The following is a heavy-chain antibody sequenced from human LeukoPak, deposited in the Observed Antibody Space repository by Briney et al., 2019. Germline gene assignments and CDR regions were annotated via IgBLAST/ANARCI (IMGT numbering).Heavy chain of an antibody. V-gene: IGHV3-7*05. CDR3: ARSSGYCSGGSCYRDY. Sequence: GGSLRLSCAASGFTFSTYWMNWVRQAPGKGLEWVANIKQDGSEKYYVDSVKGRFTISRDNAKNSLYLQMNSLRAEDTAVYYCARSSGYCSGGSCYRDYWGQGTLVTVSS. CDR1: GFTFSTYW. D-gene: IGHD2-15*01. CDR2: IKQDGSEK. J-gene: IGHJ4*02.